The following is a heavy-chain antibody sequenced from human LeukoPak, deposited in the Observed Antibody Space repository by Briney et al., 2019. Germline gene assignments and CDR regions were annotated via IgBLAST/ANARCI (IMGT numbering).Heavy chain of an antibody. CDR3: AKDIHYSDRSGPVDY. CDR2: ISWNSGSR. CDR1: GFTFDDYA. V-gene: IGHV3-9*01. D-gene: IGHD3-22*01. Sequence: GGSLRLSCAASGFTFDDYAMHWVRQAPGKGLEWVSGISWNSGSRGYAESVKGRFTISRDNAKNSLYLQMNSLRAEDTALYYCAKDIHYSDRSGPVDYWGQATLVTVSS. J-gene: IGHJ4*02.